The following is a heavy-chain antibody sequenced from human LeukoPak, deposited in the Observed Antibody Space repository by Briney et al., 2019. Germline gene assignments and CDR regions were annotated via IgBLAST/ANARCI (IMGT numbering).Heavy chain of an antibody. CDR3: AKDRMTTVTTSLNYFDY. V-gene: IGHV3-23*01. D-gene: IGHD4-17*01. CDR2: ISGSGSST. J-gene: IGHJ4*02. Sequence: AAGSLSLSCAASGSTFSKNCMHRLRHAPGQGLEWVSAISGSGSSTYYTDSVKGRFTISRDNSKNTLYLQMNSLRAEDTAVYYCAKDRMTTVTTSLNYFDYWGQGTLVTVSS. CDR1: GSTFSKNC.